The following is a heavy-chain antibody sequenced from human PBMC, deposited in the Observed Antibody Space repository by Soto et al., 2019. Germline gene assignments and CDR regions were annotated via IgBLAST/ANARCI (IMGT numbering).Heavy chain of an antibody. CDR1: GFTFSSYA. Sequence: QVPLVESGGGVVQPGRSLRLSCAASGFTFSSYAMHWVRQAPGKGLEWVAVISYDGSNKYYADSVKGRFTISRDNXKXSXXLKMKSLRAEDTAVYYCAREGTYYYDSSGFSWFDPWGQGTLVTVSS. CDR3: AREGTYYYDSSGFSWFDP. V-gene: IGHV3-30-3*01. D-gene: IGHD3-22*01. J-gene: IGHJ5*02. CDR2: ISYDGSNK.